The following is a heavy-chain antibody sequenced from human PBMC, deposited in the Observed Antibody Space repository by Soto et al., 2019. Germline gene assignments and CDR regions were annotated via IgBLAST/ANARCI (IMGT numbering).Heavy chain of an antibody. Sequence: ASVKVSCKASGYTFTNYAIHWVRQAPGERLEWIGWIYAGTGNTKYSQKFQGRVTISRDTSASTDYMELGSLRSEDTAVYYCARDKDRSANYYDTSGFAYWGQGTLVTVSS. CDR3: ARDKDRSANYYDTSGFAY. D-gene: IGHD3-22*01. V-gene: IGHV1-3*01. J-gene: IGHJ4*02. CDR1: GYTFTNYA. CDR2: IYAGTGNT.